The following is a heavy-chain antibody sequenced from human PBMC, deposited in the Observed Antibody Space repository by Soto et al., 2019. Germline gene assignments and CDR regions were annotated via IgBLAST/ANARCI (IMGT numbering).Heavy chain of an antibody. V-gene: IGHV3-21*01. CDR1: GFAFSTYS. CDR3: ATSYDYALYYFDS. D-gene: IGHD3-16*01. CDR2: ITSSSSYI. Sequence: GGSLRLSCVASGFAFSTYSMNWVRQAPGKGLEWISSITSSSSYIYYADSVKGRFTISRDNAKNSLSLQMNSLRAEDAAVYYCATSYDYALYYFDSWGQGTLVTVSS. J-gene: IGHJ4*02.